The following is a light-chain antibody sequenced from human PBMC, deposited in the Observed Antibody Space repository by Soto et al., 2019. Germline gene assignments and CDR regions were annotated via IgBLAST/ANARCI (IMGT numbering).Light chain of an antibody. CDR1: QSIRTN. V-gene: IGKV3-15*01. CDR3: QQYFNWPLTWT. J-gene: IGKJ1*01. Sequence: EIVLRQSPATLSVSAGGTVTLSCRASQSIRTNVAWYQQIPGQAPRLLVYGASTRATGVPARFSGSGSGIEFTLTISSLQSEDSAFYYCQQYFNWPLTWTFGPGTKVQIK. CDR2: GAS.